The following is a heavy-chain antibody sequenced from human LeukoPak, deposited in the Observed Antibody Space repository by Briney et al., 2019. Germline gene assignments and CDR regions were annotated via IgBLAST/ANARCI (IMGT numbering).Heavy chain of an antibody. CDR1: GASISSYY. V-gene: IGHV4-59*01. Sequence: SETLSLTCTVSGASISSYYWSWIRQPPGKGLEWIGYIYYSGSTNYNPSLKSRVTISVDTSKNQFSLKLSSVTAADTAVYYCAREGYDGAGSDDAFDIWGQGTMVTVSS. CDR2: IYYSGST. J-gene: IGHJ3*02. D-gene: IGHD3-10*01. CDR3: AREGYDGAGSDDAFDI.